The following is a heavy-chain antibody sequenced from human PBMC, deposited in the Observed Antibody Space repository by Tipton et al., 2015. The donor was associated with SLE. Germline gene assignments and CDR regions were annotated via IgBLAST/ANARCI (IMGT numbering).Heavy chain of an antibody. J-gene: IGHJ4*02. CDR2: LMEDGSAT. Sequence: SLRLSCEASGFTFSNYWMSWVRQVPGKGLEWVASLMEDGSATYYADSVKGRFTISRDNSKNSVYFQMNSLRDEDTAVYFCARDRGAVTIDRWGQGTLVTVSS. CDR3: ARDRGAVTIDR. CDR1: GFTFSNYW. D-gene: IGHD3-3*01. V-gene: IGHV3-7*03.